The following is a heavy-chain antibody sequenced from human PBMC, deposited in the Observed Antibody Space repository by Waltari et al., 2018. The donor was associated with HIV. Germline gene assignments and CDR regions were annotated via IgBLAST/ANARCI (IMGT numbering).Heavy chain of an antibody. Sequence: EVQLVESGGGPVKPGESLRPSCVTPGFVFKSSGMNWVRQAPGKGPGWVSSISSSGNFKHYADSVKGRFTISRDNAENSLYLQMNGLRAEDTAIYYCARDSRGSTWSLNWFDPWGQGTLVTVSS. CDR3: ARDSRGSTWSLNWFDP. CDR2: ISSSGNFK. J-gene: IGHJ5*02. V-gene: IGHV3-21*02. CDR1: GFVFKSSG. D-gene: IGHD6-6*01.